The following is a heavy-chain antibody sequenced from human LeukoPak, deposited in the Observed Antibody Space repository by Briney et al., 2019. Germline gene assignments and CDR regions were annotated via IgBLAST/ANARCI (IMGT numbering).Heavy chain of an antibody. V-gene: IGHV3-74*01. Sequence: PGGSLRLPCAASGFTFSSYWMHWVRQAPGKGLVWVSRINSDGSSTSYADSVKGRFTISRDNAKNTLYLQMNSLRAEDTAVYYCARDISSGWDNWFDPWGQGTLVTVSS. CDR3: ARDISSGWDNWFDP. CDR1: GFTFSSYW. CDR2: INSDGSST. D-gene: IGHD6-19*01. J-gene: IGHJ5*02.